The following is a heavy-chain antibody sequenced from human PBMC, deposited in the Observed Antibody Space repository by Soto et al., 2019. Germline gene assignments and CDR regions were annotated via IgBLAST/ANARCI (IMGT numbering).Heavy chain of an antibody. CDR3: AAQETSYGYDNYYGMDV. J-gene: IGHJ6*02. CDR1: GYSFTSYW. V-gene: IGHV5-51*01. D-gene: IGHD5-18*01. CDR2: IYPGDSDT. Sequence: PGESLKISCKGSGYSFTSYWIGWVRQMPGKGLEWMGIIYPGDSDTRYSPSFQGQVTISADKSISTAYLQWSSLKASDTAMYYCAAQETSYGYDNYYGMDVWGQGTTVTVSS.